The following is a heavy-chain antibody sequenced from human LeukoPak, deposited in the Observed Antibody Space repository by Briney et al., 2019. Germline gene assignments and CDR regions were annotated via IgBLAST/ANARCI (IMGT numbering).Heavy chain of an antibody. D-gene: IGHD1-26*01. J-gene: IGHJ4*02. Sequence: PGGPLRLSCAASGFTFSSHEMNWVRQAPGKGLEWVSYITSSGSAIYYADSVKGRFTISRDNAKNSLYLQMNSLRADDTALYYCAREVVGATSEFDFWGQGTLVTVSS. CDR1: GFTFSSHE. CDR2: ITSSGSAI. V-gene: IGHV3-48*03. CDR3: AREVVGATSEFDF.